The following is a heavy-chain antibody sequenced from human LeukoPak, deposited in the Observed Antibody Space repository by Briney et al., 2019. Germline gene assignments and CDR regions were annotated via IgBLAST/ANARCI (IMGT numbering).Heavy chain of an antibody. CDR2: ISAGGDST. CDR1: GFTFSSYG. CDR3: AAPPRAGARPPYDY. J-gene: IGHJ4*01. D-gene: IGHD6-6*01. V-gene: IGHV3-23*01. Sequence: PGGSLRLSCATSGFTFSSYGMSWVRQAPGKGLEWISAISAGGDSTYYADSVGGRFTISKDESKTTLFLQMNSLRAEDTAIYYCAAPPRAGARPPYDYWGHGAQVTVSS.